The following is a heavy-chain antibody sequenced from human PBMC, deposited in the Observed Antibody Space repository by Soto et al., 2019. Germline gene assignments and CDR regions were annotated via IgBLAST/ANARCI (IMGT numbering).Heavy chain of an antibody. J-gene: IGHJ5*02. CDR3: ARHSRISISGVVIVDWFDP. V-gene: IGHV4-39*01. CDR1: GGSISSSSYY. Sequence: SETLSLTCTVSGGSISSSSYYWGWIRQPPGKGLEWIGSIYYSGNTYYNPSLRSRVTMSRDTSKNQFSLKLRSVTAADTALYYCARHSRISISGVVIVDWFDPWGQGALVTVSS. CDR2: IYYSGNT. D-gene: IGHD3-3*01.